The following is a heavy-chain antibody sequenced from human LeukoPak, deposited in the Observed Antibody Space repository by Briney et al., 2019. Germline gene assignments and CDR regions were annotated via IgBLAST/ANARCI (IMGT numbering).Heavy chain of an antibody. Sequence: GGSLRLSCEASGFPFGTYGMTWVRQAPGKGLEWVSGITGSSWTYYADSVRGRFTISRDNSKNTLHVQINNLTADDTAIYYCARELVSLGTGYFDLWGRGTLVTVSS. D-gene: IGHD3/OR15-3a*01. CDR2: ITGSSWT. J-gene: IGHJ2*01. V-gene: IGHV3-23*01. CDR3: ARELVSLGTGYFDL. CDR1: GFPFGTYG.